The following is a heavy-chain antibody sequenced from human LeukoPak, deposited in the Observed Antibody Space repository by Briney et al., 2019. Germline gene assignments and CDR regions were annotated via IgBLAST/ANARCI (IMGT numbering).Heavy chain of an antibody. CDR1: GGSISRGSYY. CDR3: ARLPPAATSFDI. D-gene: IGHD2-2*01. J-gene: IGHJ3*02. CDR2: IYISGRT. Sequence: SSETLSLTCTVSGGSISRGSYYWSWIRQPAGKGLEWIGHIYISGRTNYNPSLKSRVTISLDTSKNQLSLKLSSVTAADTAVYYCARLPPAATSFDIWGQGTVVIVSS. V-gene: IGHV4-61*09.